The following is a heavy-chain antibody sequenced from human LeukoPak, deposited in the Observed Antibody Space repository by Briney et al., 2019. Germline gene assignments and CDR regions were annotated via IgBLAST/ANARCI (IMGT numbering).Heavy chain of an antibody. J-gene: IGHJ6*03. CDR3: VRQKFDRDYDILTGYYYYYYMDV. CDR1: GGSISSSTYY. V-gene: IGHV4-39*01. D-gene: IGHD3-9*01. CDR2: IYYSGGT. Sequence: SETLSLTCTVSGGSISSSTYYWGWIRQPPGKGLEWLGSIYYSGGTYYNPSLKSRVTTSVDTSKNQFSLKLSSVTAADTAVYFCVRQKFDRDYDILTGYYYYYYMDVWGKGTTVTISS.